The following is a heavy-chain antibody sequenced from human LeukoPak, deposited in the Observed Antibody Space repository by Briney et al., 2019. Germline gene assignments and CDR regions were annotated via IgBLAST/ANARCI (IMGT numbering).Heavy chain of an antibody. CDR1: GGTFSSYA. CDR3: ASSRETTRRSYYYGMDV. CDR2: IIPILGIA. D-gene: IGHD3-10*01. J-gene: IGHJ6*02. Sequence: ASVKVSCKASGGTFSSYAISWVRQAPGQGLEWMGRIIPILGIANYAQKFQGRVTITADKSTSTAYMELSSLRSEDTAVYYCASSRETTRRSYYYGMDVWGQGTTVTVSS. V-gene: IGHV1-69*04.